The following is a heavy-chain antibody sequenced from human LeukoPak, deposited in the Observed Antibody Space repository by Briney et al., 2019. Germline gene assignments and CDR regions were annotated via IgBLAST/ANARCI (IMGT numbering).Heavy chain of an antibody. J-gene: IGHJ5*02. D-gene: IGHD6-13*01. Sequence: HPGGSLRLSCAASQQTLRSYGMHCVRQAPGKGLEWVAVIWYDGSNKYYADSVKGRFTISRDNSKNTLYLQMNSLRAEDPTGYCCVGWYSSSLSWFDPWGQGTLVTVSS. CDR1: QQTLRSYG. CDR3: VGWYSSSLSWFDP. CDR2: IWYDGSNK. V-gene: IGHV3-33*01.